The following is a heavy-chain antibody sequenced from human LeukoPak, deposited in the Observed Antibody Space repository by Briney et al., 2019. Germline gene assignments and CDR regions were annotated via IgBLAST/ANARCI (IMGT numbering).Heavy chain of an antibody. CDR3: ARGDYYGSGSYSPFDY. Sequence: GASVKVSCKASGYTFTSYYMHWVRQAPGQGLEWMGWINPNSGGTNYAQKFQGRVTMTRDTSISTAYMELSRLRSDDTAVYYCARGDYYGSGSYSPFDYWGQGTLVTVSS. V-gene: IGHV1-2*02. CDR2: INPNSGGT. J-gene: IGHJ4*02. CDR1: GYTFTSYY. D-gene: IGHD3-10*01.